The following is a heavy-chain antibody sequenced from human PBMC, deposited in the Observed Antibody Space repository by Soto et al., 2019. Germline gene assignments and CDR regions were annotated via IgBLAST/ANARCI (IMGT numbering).Heavy chain of an antibody. V-gene: IGHV1-3*01. CDR1: GSTFPSYA. CDR3: ARASWKLSTPSYFDY. Sequence: ASVTVSCPASGSTFPSYAMHWVRQAPGQRLEWMGWINAGNGNTKYSQKFQGRVTITRDTSASTAYMELSSLRSEDTAVYYCARASWKLSTPSYFDYWGQGTLVTVSS. CDR2: INAGNGNT. D-gene: IGHD1-1*01. J-gene: IGHJ4*02.